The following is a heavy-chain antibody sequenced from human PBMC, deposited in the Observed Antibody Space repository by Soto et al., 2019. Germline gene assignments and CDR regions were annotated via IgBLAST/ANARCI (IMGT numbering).Heavy chain of an antibody. V-gene: IGHV4-39*01. CDR1: GVSISNSSYY. J-gene: IGHJ4*02. CDR3: ARHGSN. Sequence: SETLSLTCTVFGVSISNSSYYWGWTRRPPGKGLEWIGTIYYSGITYYNPSLKSRVTISVDTSKNQFSLKLTSVTAADTAVYYCARHGSNWGQGTLVTVSS. CDR2: IYYSGIT.